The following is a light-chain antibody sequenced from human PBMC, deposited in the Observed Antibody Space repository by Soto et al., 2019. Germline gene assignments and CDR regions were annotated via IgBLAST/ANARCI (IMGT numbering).Light chain of an antibody. V-gene: IGKV3-20*01. CDR1: QSVSSSY. J-gene: IGKJ1*01. Sequence: EIVLTQSPGTLSLSPGERATLSCRASQSVSSSYLAWYQQKPGQAPRLLIYGASSRATGIPDRFSGSGSGTTFSLTISRLEPEDVAVYYGQQYSSSPPWTFGQGTKVEIK. CDR3: QQYSSSPPWT. CDR2: GAS.